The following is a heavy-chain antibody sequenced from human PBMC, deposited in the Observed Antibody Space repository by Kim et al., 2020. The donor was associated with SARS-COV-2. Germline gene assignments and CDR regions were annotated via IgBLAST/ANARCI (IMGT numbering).Heavy chain of an antibody. J-gene: IGHJ4*02. Sequence: SETLSLTCSVSGGSITPYYWNWIRQPPGKGLEWIGYILYTGVTYYNPSLKSRVTISIGPSENQFSLKLTSVTAADTAGYYCARETADYNGDWNRFVHWGRGTLVTVSA. CDR3: ARETADYNGDWNRFVH. V-gene: IGHV4-59*12. CDR1: GGSITPYY. CDR2: ILYTGVT. D-gene: IGHD4-17*01.